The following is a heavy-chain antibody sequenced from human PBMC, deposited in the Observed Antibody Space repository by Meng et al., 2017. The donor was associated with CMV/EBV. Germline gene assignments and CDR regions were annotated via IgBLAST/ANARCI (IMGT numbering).Heavy chain of an antibody. V-gene: IGHV3-23*01. Sequence: GESLKISCAASGFTVSSNYMSWVRQAPGKGLEWVSAISGSGGSTYYADSVKGRFTISRDNSKNTLYLQMNSLRAEDTAVYYCAKDRGITMIVVVINYFDYWGQGTLVTVSS. D-gene: IGHD3-22*01. CDR3: AKDRGITMIVVVINYFDY. CDR2: ISGSGGST. J-gene: IGHJ4*02. CDR1: GFTVSSNY.